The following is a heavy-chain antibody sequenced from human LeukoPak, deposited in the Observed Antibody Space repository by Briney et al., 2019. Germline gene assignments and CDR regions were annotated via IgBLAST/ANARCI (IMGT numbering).Heavy chain of an antibody. D-gene: IGHD3-9*01. CDR3: AREYYDILTGLFYYGMDV. V-gene: IGHV1-69*04. J-gene: IGHJ6*02. CDR2: IISILGIA. Sequence: SVKVSCKASGGTFSSYAISWVRQAPGQGLEWMGRIISILGIANYAQKFQGRVTITADKSTSTAYMELSSLRSEDTAVYYCAREYYDILTGLFYYGMDVWGQGTTVTVSS. CDR1: GGTFSSYA.